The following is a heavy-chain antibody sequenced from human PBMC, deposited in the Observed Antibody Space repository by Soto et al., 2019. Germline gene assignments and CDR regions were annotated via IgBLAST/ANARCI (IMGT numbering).Heavy chain of an antibody. D-gene: IGHD6-19*01. CDR2: IYSGGST. Sequence: GGSLRLSCAASGLTVSSNYMSWVRQAPGKGLEWVSVIYSGGSTYYADSVKGRFTISRDNSKNTLYLQMNSLRAEDTAVYYCARMESSGWYFDYWGQGALVTVSS. CDR3: ARMESSGWYFDY. CDR1: GLTVSSNY. J-gene: IGHJ4*02. V-gene: IGHV3-53*01.